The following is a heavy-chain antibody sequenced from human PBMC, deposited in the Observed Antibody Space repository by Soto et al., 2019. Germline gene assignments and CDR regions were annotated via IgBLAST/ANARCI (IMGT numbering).Heavy chain of an antibody. CDR2: IWYDGSNK. J-gene: IGHJ6*03. CDR3: AREALQQLGPYYYYMDV. Sequence: GGSLRLSCAASGFTFSSYGMHWVRQAPGKGLEWVAVIWYDGSNKYYADSVKGRFTISRDNSKNTLYLQMNSLRAEDTAVYYCAREALQQLGPYYYYMDVWGKGTTVTVSS. D-gene: IGHD6-13*01. V-gene: IGHV3-33*01. CDR1: GFTFSSYG.